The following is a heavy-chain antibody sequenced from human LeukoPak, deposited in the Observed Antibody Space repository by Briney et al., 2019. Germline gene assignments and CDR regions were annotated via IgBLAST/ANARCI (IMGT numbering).Heavy chain of an antibody. CDR2: ISYDGSNK. Sequence: GGSLRLSCAASGFTFSSYGMHWVRQAPGKGLEWVAVISYDGSNKCYADSVKGRFTISRDNSKNTLYLQMNSLRAEDTAVYYCAKDRSYGDFIDYWGQGTLVTVSS. V-gene: IGHV3-30*18. CDR3: AKDRSYGDFIDY. J-gene: IGHJ4*02. CDR1: GFTFSSYG. D-gene: IGHD4-17*01.